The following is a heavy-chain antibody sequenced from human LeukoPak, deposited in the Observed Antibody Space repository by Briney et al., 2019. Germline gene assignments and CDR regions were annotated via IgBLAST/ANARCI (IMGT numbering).Heavy chain of an antibody. J-gene: IGHJ3*02. CDR1: GFTFSTYG. CDR3: TKRPQESAFDI. Sequence: PGGSLRLSCAASGFTFSTYGMHWVRQAPGKGLEWVAVISYDGSNEYYADSVKGRFTVSRDNSKNTLHLQMNSLRPEDTAVYYCTKRPQESAFDIWGRGTMVTVSS. V-gene: IGHV3-30*18. CDR2: ISYDGSNE.